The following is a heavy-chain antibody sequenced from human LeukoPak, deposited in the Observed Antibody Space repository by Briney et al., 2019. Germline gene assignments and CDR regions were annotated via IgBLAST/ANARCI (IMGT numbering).Heavy chain of an antibody. Sequence: PSETLSLTCAVYGGSFSGYYWSWIRQPPGKGLEWIGEINHSGSTNYNPSLKSRVTISVDTSKNQFSLKLSSVTAADTAVYYCASGFGYSSSPFGYWGQKTLVTVSS. CDR2: INHSGST. CDR1: GGSFSGYY. CDR3: ASGFGYSSSPFGY. V-gene: IGHV4-34*01. D-gene: IGHD6-19*01. J-gene: IGHJ4*02.